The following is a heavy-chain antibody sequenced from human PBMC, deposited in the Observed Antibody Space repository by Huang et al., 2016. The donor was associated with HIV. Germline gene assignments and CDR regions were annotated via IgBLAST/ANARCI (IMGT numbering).Heavy chain of an antibody. CDR3: ARSAYGDLDY. J-gene: IGHJ4*02. D-gene: IGHD4-17*01. V-gene: IGHV1-8*02. Sequence: QVHLVQSGAEVKKPGASVKVSCKASGYTFTNYDINWVRQAPGRGLEWMGWMNPKTGNTGFAQSFQGRVTMTRKTAITTAYMERTSLTSEDTAVYYCARSAYGDLDYWGLGTLVIVSS. CDR2: MNPKTGNT. CDR1: GYTFTNYD.